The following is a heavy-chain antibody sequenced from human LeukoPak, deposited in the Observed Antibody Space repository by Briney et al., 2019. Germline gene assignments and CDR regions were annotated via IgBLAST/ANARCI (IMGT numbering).Heavy chain of an antibody. CDR1: GFTFSSYE. Sequence: PGGSLRLSCAASGFTFSSYEMNWVRQAPGKGLEWVSYISSSGSTIYYADSVKGRFTISRDNAKNSLYLQMNSLRAEDTAVYYCARTHYGSFLDYWGQGTLVTVSS. CDR2: ISSSGSTI. D-gene: IGHD3-16*01. CDR3: ARTHYGSFLDY. J-gene: IGHJ4*02. V-gene: IGHV3-48*03.